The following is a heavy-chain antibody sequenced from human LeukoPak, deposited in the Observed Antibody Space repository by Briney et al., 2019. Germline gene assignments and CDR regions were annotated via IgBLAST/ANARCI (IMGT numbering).Heavy chain of an antibody. V-gene: IGHV4-61*01. CDR1: GGSFSSGSYY. Sequence: SETLSLTCTVSGGSFSSGSYYWSWIRQPPGKGLEWIGYIYYSGSTNYNPSLKSRVTISVDTSKNQFSLKLSSVTAADTAVYYCARGRQLIWFDPWGQGTLVTVSS. CDR3: ARGRQLIWFDP. D-gene: IGHD6-13*01. J-gene: IGHJ5*02. CDR2: IYYSGST.